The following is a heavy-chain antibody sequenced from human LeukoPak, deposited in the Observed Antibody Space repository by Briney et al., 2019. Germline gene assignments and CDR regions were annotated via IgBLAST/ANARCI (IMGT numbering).Heavy chain of an antibody. CDR1: GFTFSSYW. CDR2: IKEDGSET. J-gene: IGHJ4*02. V-gene: IGHV3-7*01. CDR3: ARETPRRGETRDGYR. D-gene: IGHD5-24*01. Sequence: HPGGSLRLSCAASGFTFSSYWMNWVRQVPGKGLECLANIKEDGSETYYADSVKGRFTISRDNPKNLLFLQINSLRVEDTAVYYCARETPRRGETRDGYRWGQGTVVTVSS.